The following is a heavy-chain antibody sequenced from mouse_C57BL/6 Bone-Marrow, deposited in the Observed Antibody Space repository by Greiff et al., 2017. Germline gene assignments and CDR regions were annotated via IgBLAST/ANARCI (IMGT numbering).Heavy chain of an antibody. Sequence: VQLQQSGAELVRPGASVTLSCKASGYTFTDYEMHWVKQTPVHGLEWIGAIDPETGGTAYNQKFKGKAILTADKSSSTAYMELRSLTSEDSAVYYCTRFYYYGSSGRFAYWGQGTLVTVSA. V-gene: IGHV1-15*01. J-gene: IGHJ3*01. CDR2: IDPETGGT. D-gene: IGHD1-1*01. CDR3: TRFYYYGSSGRFAY. CDR1: GYTFTDYE.